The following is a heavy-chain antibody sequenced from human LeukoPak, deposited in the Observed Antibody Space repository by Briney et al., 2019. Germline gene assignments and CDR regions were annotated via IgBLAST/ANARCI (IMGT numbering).Heavy chain of an antibody. D-gene: IGHD1-1*01. Sequence: GESLKISCKGSAYKFSNYWIAWVRQMPGEGLEWMGTVYPDDSDTRYSPSLLGQVTISVDKSINTAYLQWTSLKASDSAIYYCARRDTTYFDYWGQGSLVTVSS. CDR1: AYKFSNYW. J-gene: IGHJ4*02. CDR3: ARRDTTYFDY. CDR2: VYPDDSDT. V-gene: IGHV5-51*01.